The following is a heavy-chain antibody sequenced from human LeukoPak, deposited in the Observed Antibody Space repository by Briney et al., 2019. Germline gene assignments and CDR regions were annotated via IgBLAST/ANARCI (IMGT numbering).Heavy chain of an antibody. V-gene: IGHV3-30*02. Sequence: GGSLRLSCAASRFTFSSYGMHWVRQAPGKGLEWVAYIQYDGSNEQYADSVKGRFSISRDSSKNILYLQMNSLRAEDTAVYYCARDHPHDSSDYWGQGTLVTVSS. J-gene: IGHJ4*02. D-gene: IGHD3-22*01. CDR2: IQYDGSNE. CDR3: ARDHPHDSSDY. CDR1: RFTFSSYG.